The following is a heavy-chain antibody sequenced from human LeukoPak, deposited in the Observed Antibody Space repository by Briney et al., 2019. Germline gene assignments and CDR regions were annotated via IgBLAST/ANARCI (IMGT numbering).Heavy chain of an antibody. D-gene: IGHD3-22*01. CDR1: RFSFSTYA. V-gene: IGHV3-23*01. CDR3: AKYGRATMILAVISHNAFDV. Sequence: PGRTLSLSRAPSRFSFSTYAMTGVSQAPRRGQERVSTICVREGTPFSAPPSKGRSSISRNNSENTLSLKRNRLRAQDPPGIYCAKYGRATMILAVISHNAFDVWGQGTMVTVSS. J-gene: IGHJ3*01. CDR2: ICVREGTP.